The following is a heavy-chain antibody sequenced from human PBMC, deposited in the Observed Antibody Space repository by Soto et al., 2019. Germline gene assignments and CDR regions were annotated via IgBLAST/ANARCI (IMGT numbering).Heavy chain of an antibody. Sequence: EVQLVESGGGLVQPGGSLRLSCAASGFTFSSYSMNWVRQAPGKGLEWVSYISSSSSTIYYADSVKGRFTISRDNAKNAVYLPMNSLRAEDTAVYYCASAGYRGYDRHRRGPVCYYYYYMDFWGKGTTVTVSS. D-gene: IGHD5-12*01. V-gene: IGHV3-48*01. J-gene: IGHJ6*03. CDR1: GFTFSSYS. CDR3: ASAGYRGYDRHRRGPVCYYYYYMDF. CDR2: ISSSSSTI.